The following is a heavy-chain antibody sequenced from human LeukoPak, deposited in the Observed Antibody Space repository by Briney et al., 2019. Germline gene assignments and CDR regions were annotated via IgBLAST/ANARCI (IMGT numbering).Heavy chain of an antibody. CDR1: DDSISSYY. CDR3: TRGHPFDH. J-gene: IGHJ5*02. V-gene: IGHV4-59*01. CDR2: IHSSGIT. Sequence: SETLSLTCTVSDDSISSYYWNWIRQSPGRGLEWVANIHSSGITNYNPSLKNRVTISIDTSKNQFSLRLAPVTAADAAVYYCTRGHPFDHWGQGILVTVSS.